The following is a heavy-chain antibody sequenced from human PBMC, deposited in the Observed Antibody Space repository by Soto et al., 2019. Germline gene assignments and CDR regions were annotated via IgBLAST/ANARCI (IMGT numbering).Heavy chain of an antibody. V-gene: IGHV2-26*01. Sequence: QVSLKESGPVLVKPTETLTLTCTVSGFSLSNPRMGVSWIRQHPGKALEWLAHIFSNDDKSYSTSLKSRVTISKDTSKSQVVLTMTNMDPVDTATYYCARVYDSSGYEYWGQGTLVTVSS. J-gene: IGHJ4*02. D-gene: IGHD3-22*01. CDR1: GFSLSNPRMG. CDR2: IFSNDDK. CDR3: ARVYDSSGYEY.